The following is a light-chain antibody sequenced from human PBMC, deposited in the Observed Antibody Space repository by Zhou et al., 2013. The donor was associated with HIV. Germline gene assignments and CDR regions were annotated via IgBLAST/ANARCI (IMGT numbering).Light chain of an antibody. CDR1: QGLNGD. CDR3: QQYNTWPYT. V-gene: IGKV3-15*01. Sequence: EIVMTQFPATVSVFPGDRATLSCRASQGLNGDLAWYQQKPGQTPRLIIYTASIRATDTLARFSGSGSGTEFTLTINKMQSEDFAVYYCQQYNTWPYTFGQGTKLEIK. J-gene: IGKJ2*01. CDR2: TAS.